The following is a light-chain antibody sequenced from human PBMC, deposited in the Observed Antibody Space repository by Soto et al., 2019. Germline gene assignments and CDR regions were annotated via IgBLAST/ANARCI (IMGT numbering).Light chain of an antibody. J-gene: IGLJ2*01. CDR3: SSYTSKSSLI. V-gene: IGLV2-14*01. CDR1: MRDVGAYNL. CDR2: EVR. Sequence: QSALTQPASVSGSPGQSITISCAGTMRDVGAYNLVSWYQQHPGRAPQLIIYEVRNRPSGISFRFSGSKSGHTASLTISGLQAEDEADYYCSSYTSKSSLIFGGGTKLTVL.